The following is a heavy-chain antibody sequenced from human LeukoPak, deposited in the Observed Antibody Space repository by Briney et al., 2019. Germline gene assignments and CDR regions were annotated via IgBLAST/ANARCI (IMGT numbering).Heavy chain of an antibody. V-gene: IGHV5-51*01. J-gene: IGHJ3*02. CDR3: ARRDGYSGYDYYAFDI. D-gene: IGHD5-12*01. CDR2: IYPGASDT. Sequence: GESLKISCKGSGYSFTSYWIGWVRQMAGKGLEWMGIIYPGASDTRYSPSFQGQVTISADKSISTAYLQWSSLKASDTAMYYCARRDGYSGYDYYAFDIWGQGTMVTVSS. CDR1: GYSFTSYW.